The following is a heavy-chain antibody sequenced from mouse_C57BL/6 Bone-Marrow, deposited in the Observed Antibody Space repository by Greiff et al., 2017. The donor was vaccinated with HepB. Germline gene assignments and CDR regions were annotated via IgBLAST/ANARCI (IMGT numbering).Heavy chain of an antibody. D-gene: IGHD4-1*01. CDR3: ARAELGNFDV. CDR1: GYTFTSYW. J-gene: IGHJ1*03. Sequence: QVQLQQPGAELVRPGSSVKLSCKASGYTFTSYWMDWVKQRPGQGLEWIGNIYPSDSETHYNQKFKDKATLTVDKSSSTAYMQLSSLTSEASAVYYCARAELGNFDVWGTGTTVTVSS. V-gene: IGHV1-61*01. CDR2: IYPSDSET.